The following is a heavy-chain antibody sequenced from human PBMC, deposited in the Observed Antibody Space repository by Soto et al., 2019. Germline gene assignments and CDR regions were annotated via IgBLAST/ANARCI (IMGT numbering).Heavy chain of an antibody. CDR3: ASQATNQAFDG. CDR1: GFTFTSRW. D-gene: IGHD5-12*01. V-gene: IGHV3-74*01. CDR2: INSDGSNT. Sequence: EVQLVESGGGLIQPGGSLRLSCAASGFTFTSRWMHWVRQAPGKGLLWVSRINSDGSNTIYADSVKGRFTISRDNAKNTLNLHMNSLRVEDTAVYFCASQATNQAFDGWGRGTLVTVSS. J-gene: IGHJ4*02.